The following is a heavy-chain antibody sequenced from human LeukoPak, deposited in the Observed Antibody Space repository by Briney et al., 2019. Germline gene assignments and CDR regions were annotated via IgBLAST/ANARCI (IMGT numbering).Heavy chain of an antibody. CDR2: ISSSSSYI. CDR1: GFTFSSYS. J-gene: IGHJ4*02. V-gene: IGHV3-21*01. CDR3: AREAREYLRGPLDY. Sequence: RTGGSLRLSCAASGFTFSSYSMNWVRQAPGKGLEWVSSISSSSSYIYYADSVKGRFTISRDNAKSSLYLQMNSLRAEDTAVYYCAREAREYLRGPLDYWGQGTLVTVSS. D-gene: IGHD4-17*01.